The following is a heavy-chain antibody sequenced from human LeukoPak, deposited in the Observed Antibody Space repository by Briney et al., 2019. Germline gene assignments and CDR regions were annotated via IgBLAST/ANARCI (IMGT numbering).Heavy chain of an antibody. D-gene: IGHD2-2*01. CDR3: ARGGTVVPAAKDPEYFQH. CDR1: GGSISGYY. V-gene: IGHV4-59*08. Sequence: SETLSLTCTVSGGSISGYYWSWIRQPPGKGLEWIGYIYYSGSTKYNPSLKSRVTISVDTSKNQFSLKLSSVTAADTAVYYCARGGTVVPAAKDPEYFQHWGQGTLVTVSS. CDR2: IYYSGST. J-gene: IGHJ1*01.